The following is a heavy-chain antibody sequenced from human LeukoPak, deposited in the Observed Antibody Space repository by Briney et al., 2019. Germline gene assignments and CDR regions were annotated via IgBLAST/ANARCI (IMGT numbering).Heavy chain of an antibody. CDR2: INPSGGST. J-gene: IGHJ4*02. D-gene: IGHD4-17*01. Sequence: ASVKVSCKASGYTFTGYYMHWVRQAPGQGLEWMGIINPSGGSTSYAQKFQGRVTMTRDTSTSTVYMELSSLRSEDTAVYYCARVSYGDHDLDYWGQGTLVTVSS. V-gene: IGHV1-46*01. CDR1: GYTFTGYY. CDR3: ARVSYGDHDLDY.